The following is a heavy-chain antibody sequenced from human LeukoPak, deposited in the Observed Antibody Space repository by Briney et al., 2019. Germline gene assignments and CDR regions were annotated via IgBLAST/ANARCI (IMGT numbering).Heavy chain of an antibody. Sequence: GRSLRLSCAASGFTFSSYGMHWVRQAPGKGLEWVAVISYDGSNKYYADSVKGRFTISRDNSKNTLYLQMNSLRPEDTAVYYCAREYYDSSAYVDYWGQGTLVTVSS. D-gene: IGHD3-22*01. CDR1: GFTFSSYG. V-gene: IGHV3-30*03. J-gene: IGHJ4*02. CDR2: ISYDGSNK. CDR3: AREYYDSSAYVDY.